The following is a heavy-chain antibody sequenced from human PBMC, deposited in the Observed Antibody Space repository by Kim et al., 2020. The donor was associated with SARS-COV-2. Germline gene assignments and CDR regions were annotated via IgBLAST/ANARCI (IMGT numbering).Heavy chain of an antibody. CDR1: GYTLTELS. CDR2: FDPEDGET. D-gene: IGHD2-2*01. Sequence: ASVKVSCKVSGYTLTELSMHWVRQAPGKGLEWMGGFDPEDGETIYAQKFQGRVTMTEDTSTDTAYMELSSLRSEDTAVYYCATVSYQLLYYYYYGMDVWGQGTTVTVSS. CDR3: ATVSYQLLYYYYYGMDV. V-gene: IGHV1-24*01. J-gene: IGHJ6*02.